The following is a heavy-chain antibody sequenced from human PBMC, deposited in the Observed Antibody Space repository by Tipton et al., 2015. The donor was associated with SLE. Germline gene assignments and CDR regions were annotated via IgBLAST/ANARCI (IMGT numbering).Heavy chain of an antibody. CDR3: VRDSSSWYGYFDY. CDR1: GFTFSSYE. D-gene: IGHD6-13*01. J-gene: IGHJ4*02. Sequence: SLRLSCAASGFTFSSYEMNWVRQAPGKGLEWIAYFGTGGRNVYYADSVKGRFTVSRDNAKNSLFLQMNGLTGEDTAVYYCVRDSSSWYGYFDYWGQGTLVTVSS. V-gene: IGHV3-48*03. CDR2: FGTGGRNV.